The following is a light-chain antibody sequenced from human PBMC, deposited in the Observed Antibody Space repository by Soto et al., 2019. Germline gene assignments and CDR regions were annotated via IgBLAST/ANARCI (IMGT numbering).Light chain of an antibody. J-gene: IGLJ2*01. V-gene: IGLV1-44*01. CDR3: AACDDSLRGRV. CDR1: SSNIGSNP. Sequence: QSVLTQPPSASGTPGQRVTISCSGSSSNIGSNPVSWYQQLPGTAPKSLIYSDNQRPSGVPDRISGSRSGTSASLAISGLQSEDEAEYDCAACDDSLRGRVFGGGTQLTVL. CDR2: SDN.